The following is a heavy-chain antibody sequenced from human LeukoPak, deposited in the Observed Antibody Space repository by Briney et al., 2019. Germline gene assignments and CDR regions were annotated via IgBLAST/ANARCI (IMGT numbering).Heavy chain of an antibody. CDR2: IYSGGST. D-gene: IGHD3-10*01. Sequence: GGSLRLSCAASGFTVSSNYMSWVRQAPGKGLEWVSVIYSGGSTYYADSVKGRFTISRDNSKNTLYLQMNSLRAEDTAVYYCARGGLLLWFGKTEYFQHWGRGTLVTVSS. CDR3: ARGGLLLWFGKTEYFQH. J-gene: IGHJ1*01. CDR1: GFTVSSNY. V-gene: IGHV3-53*01.